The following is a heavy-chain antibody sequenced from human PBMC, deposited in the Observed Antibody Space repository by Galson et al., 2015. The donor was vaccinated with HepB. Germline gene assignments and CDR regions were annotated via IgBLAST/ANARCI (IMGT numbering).Heavy chain of an antibody. CDR2: INPSGGST. CDR3: AREPRGAMTTVTTWWI. J-gene: IGHJ4*02. D-gene: IGHD4-17*01. CDR1: GYTFTSYY. Sequence: SVKVYCKASGYTFTSYYMHWVRQAPGQGLEWMGIINPSGGSTSYAQKFQGRVTMTRDTSTSTVYMELSSLRSEDTAVYYCAREPRGAMTTVTTWWIWGQGTLVTVSS. V-gene: IGHV1-46*01.